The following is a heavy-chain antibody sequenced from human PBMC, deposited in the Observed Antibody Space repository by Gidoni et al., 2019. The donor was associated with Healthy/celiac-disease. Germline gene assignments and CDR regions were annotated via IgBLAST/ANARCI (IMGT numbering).Heavy chain of an antibody. V-gene: IGHV3-49*03. D-gene: IGHD6-19*01. Sequence: EVQLVEPGGGVVQPGRSLTLSYTASGFTLGDYAMSWFRQAPGKGLEWVGFIRSKAYGGTTEYAASVKGRFTISRDDSKSIAYLQMNSLKPEDTAVYYCTRSPGVAGHDAFDIWGQGTMVTVSS. CDR2: IRSKAYGGTT. J-gene: IGHJ3*02. CDR1: GFTLGDYA. CDR3: TRSPGVAGHDAFDI.